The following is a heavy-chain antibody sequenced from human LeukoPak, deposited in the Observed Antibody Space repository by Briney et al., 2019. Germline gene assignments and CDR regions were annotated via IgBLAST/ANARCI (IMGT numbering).Heavy chain of an antibody. CDR3: ARARYCSGTSCPSPYYYYYMDV. CDR2: IYPGDSDT. Sequence: GESLKISCKGSGYSFTNYWIGWVRQRPGKGLEWVGIIYPGDSDTRYSPSFQGQVTISADKSINTAYLQRSSLKASDSAIYYCARARYCSGTSCPSPYYYYYMDVWGKGTTVTVSS. CDR1: GYSFTNYW. V-gene: IGHV5-51*01. D-gene: IGHD2-2*01. J-gene: IGHJ6*03.